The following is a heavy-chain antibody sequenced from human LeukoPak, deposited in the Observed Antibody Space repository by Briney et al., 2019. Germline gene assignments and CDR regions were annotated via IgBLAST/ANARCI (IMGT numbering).Heavy chain of an antibody. D-gene: IGHD5-24*01. CDR1: GGSFSGYY. Sequence: SETLSLTCAVYGGSFSGYYWSWIRQPPGKGLEWIGEINHSGSTNYNPSLKSRVTISVDTSKNHFSLKLSSVTAADTAVYYCARGGVRWLQSYPKFDYWGQGTLVTVSS. J-gene: IGHJ4*02. CDR3: ARGGVRWLQSYPKFDY. V-gene: IGHV4-34*01. CDR2: INHSGST.